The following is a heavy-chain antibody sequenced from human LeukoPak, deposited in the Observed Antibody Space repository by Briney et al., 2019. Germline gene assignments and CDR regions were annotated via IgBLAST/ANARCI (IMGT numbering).Heavy chain of an antibody. CDR2: INHSGST. Sequence: SETLSLTCAVYGGSFSGFHWSWIRQPPGKGLEWIGEINHSGSTNYNPSLKSRVTISVDTSKNHFSLKLSSVTAADTAVYYCARGYCSGGSCYSYYYYNYMDVWGKGTTVTVSS. CDR3: ARGYCSGGSCYSYYYYNYMDV. V-gene: IGHV4-34*01. D-gene: IGHD2-15*01. J-gene: IGHJ6*03. CDR1: GGSFSGFH.